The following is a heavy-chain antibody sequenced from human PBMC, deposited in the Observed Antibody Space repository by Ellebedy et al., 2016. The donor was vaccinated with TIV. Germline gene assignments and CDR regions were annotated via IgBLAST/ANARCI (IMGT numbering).Heavy chain of an antibody. CDR3: ARDSRYNWNDWDYYHMDV. CDR2: INTNTGNP. J-gene: IGHJ6*03. D-gene: IGHD1-1*01. CDR1: GATLSGSA. Sequence: ASVKVSCKASGATLSGSAISWLRQAPGQGLEWLGWINTNTGNPTYSQGFRGQFAFSLDTSVSTAYLEISRLRAEDTAVYYCARDSRYNWNDWDYYHMDVWGKGTTVTVSS. V-gene: IGHV7-4-1*01.